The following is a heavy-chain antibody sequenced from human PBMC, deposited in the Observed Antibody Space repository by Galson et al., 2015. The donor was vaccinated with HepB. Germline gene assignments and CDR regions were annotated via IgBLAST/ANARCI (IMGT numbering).Heavy chain of an antibody. Sequence: SLRLSCAASGFTFSSYAMHWVRQAPGKGLEWVAVISYDGSNKYYADSVKGRFTISRDNSKNTLYLQMNSLRAEDTAVHYCVMAGDYYYYGMDVWGQGTTVTVSS. CDR2: ISYDGSNK. D-gene: IGHD6-19*01. J-gene: IGHJ6*02. CDR3: VMAGDYYYYGMDV. CDR1: GFTFSSYA. V-gene: IGHV3-30*04.